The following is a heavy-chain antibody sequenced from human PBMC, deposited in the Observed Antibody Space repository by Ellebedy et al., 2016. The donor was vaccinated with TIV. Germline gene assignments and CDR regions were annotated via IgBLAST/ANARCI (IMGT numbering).Heavy chain of an antibody. Sequence: GESLKISXEASGLTVSRSYLSWVRQAPGKGLEWVSVIYAPGTTYYAGSVKGRITISRDNSKNRLYLQINNLRVEDTATYYCAKEMYAGTSSIDYWGQGTLVTVSS. D-gene: IGHD2-8*01. V-gene: IGHV3-53*01. CDR1: GLTVSRSY. J-gene: IGHJ4*02. CDR3: AKEMYAGTSSIDY. CDR2: IYAPGTT.